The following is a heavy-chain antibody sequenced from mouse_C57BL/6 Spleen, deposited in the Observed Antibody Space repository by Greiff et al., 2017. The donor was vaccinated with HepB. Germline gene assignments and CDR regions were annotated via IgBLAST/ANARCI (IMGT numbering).Heavy chain of an antibody. CDR1: GYSITSGYY. Sequence: EVKLMESGPGLVKPSQSLSLTCSVTGYSITSGYYWNWIRQFPGNKLEWMGYISYDGSNNYNPSLKNRISITRDTSKNQFFLKLNSVTTEDTATYYCARDVFAYWGQGTLVTVSA. CDR2: ISYDGSN. CDR3: ARDVFAY. V-gene: IGHV3-6*01. J-gene: IGHJ3*01.